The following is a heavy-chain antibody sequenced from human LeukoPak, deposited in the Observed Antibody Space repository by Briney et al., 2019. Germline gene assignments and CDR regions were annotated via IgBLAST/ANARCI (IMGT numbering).Heavy chain of an antibody. CDR3: ARVTSYGQPDY. CDR1: GYTFTSYG. V-gene: IGHV1-18*01. CDR2: ISAYNGNT. D-gene: IGHD3-10*01. J-gene: IGHJ4*02. Sequence: GASVKVSCEASGYTFTSYGISWVRQAPGQGLEWMGWISAYNGNTNYAQKLQGRVTMTTNTSTSTAYMELRSLRSDDTAVYYCARVTSYGQPDYWGQGTLVTVSS.